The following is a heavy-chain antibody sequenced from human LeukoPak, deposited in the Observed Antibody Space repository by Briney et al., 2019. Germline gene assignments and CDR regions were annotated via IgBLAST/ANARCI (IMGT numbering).Heavy chain of an antibody. V-gene: IGHV3-30*18. J-gene: IGHJ4*02. Sequence: GGSLRLTCAAFGFIVRSNHINWVRQAPGKGLEWVAVISYDGSNKYYADSVKGRFTISRDNSKNTLYLQMNSLRAEDTAVYYCAKSSGSYFDYWGQGTLVTVSS. CDR1: GFIVRSNH. CDR2: ISYDGSNK. CDR3: AKSSGSYFDY. D-gene: IGHD1-26*01.